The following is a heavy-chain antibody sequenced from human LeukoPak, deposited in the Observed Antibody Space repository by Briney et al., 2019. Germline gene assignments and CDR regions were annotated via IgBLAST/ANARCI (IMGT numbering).Heavy chain of an antibody. D-gene: IGHD6-19*01. CDR1: GYTFTGYY. Sequence: EASVKVSCKASGYTFTGYYMHWVRQAPGQGLEWMGWINPNSGGTNYAQKFQGRVTMTRDTSISTAYMELRSLRSDDTAVYYCARGLRLGAVAGLVPDYWGQGTLVTVSS. CDR2: INPNSGGT. CDR3: ARGLRLGAVAGLVPDY. J-gene: IGHJ4*02. V-gene: IGHV1-2*02.